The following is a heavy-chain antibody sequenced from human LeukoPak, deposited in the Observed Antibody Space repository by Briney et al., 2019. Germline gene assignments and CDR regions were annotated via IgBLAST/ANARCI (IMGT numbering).Heavy chain of an antibody. CDR1: GYTFTGYY. Sequence: ASVKVSCKASGYTFTGYYMHWVRQAPGQGLEWMGWINPNSGGTNYAQKFQGRVTITADKSTSTAYMELSSLRSEDTAVYYCARDAANYYDSSGYYYRFDYWAREPWSPSPQ. CDR3: ARDAANYYDSSGYYYRFDY. V-gene: IGHV1-2*02. J-gene: IGHJ4*02. D-gene: IGHD3-22*01. CDR2: INPNSGGT.